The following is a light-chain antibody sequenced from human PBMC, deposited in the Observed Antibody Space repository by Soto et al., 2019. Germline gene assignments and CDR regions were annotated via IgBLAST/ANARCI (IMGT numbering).Light chain of an antibody. Sequence: QSVLTQPASVSGSPGQSITISCTGTSSDVGGYNYVSWYQQYPGKAPKVMIYEVTNRPSGVSNRFSGSKSSNTASLTISGLQAEDEADYYCSSYTSSNTLIFGGGTKVTVL. CDR3: SSYTSSNTLI. CDR2: EVT. CDR1: SSDVGGYNY. V-gene: IGLV2-14*01. J-gene: IGLJ2*01.